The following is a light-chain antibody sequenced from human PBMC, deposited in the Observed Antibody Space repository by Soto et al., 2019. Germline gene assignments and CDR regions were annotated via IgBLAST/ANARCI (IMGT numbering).Light chain of an antibody. J-gene: IGLJ1*01. Sequence: QSALTQPPSVSAAPGQKGTISCSGSSSNIGENYVSWYHQVPGTAPKLLVYDNDKRPSGIPDRFSGSKSGTSATLGITGLQTGDEADYYCGTWDSSLSAGVFGTGTKVTVL. V-gene: IGLV1-51*01. CDR3: GTWDSSLSAGV. CDR2: DND. CDR1: SSNIGENY.